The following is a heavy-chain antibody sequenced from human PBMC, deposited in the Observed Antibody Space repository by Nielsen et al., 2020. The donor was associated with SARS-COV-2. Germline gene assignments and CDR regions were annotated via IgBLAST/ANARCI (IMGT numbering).Heavy chain of an antibody. CDR2: ISHSGST. J-gene: IGHJ4*02. D-gene: IGHD2-2*03. CDR3: ARGRAVDIVVVPAASLGY. V-gene: IGHV4-34*01. Sequence: SETLSLTCAVSGGSFNSYVWSWIRQSPGKRLEWIGEISHSGSTKYNPSLKSRVTISLDTAKNQFSLNLSSVTAADTAVYYCARGRAVDIVVVPAASLGYWGQGTLVTVSS. CDR1: GGSFNSYV.